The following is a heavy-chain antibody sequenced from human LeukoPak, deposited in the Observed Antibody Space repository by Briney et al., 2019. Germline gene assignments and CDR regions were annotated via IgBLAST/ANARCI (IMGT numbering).Heavy chain of an antibody. J-gene: IGHJ4*02. CDR1: GFTFSSYS. CDR3: ARDEQWLVSFDY. D-gene: IGHD6-19*01. V-gene: IGHV3-48*04. CDR2: ISSSSTTI. Sequence: GGSLRLSCAASGFTFSSYSMNWVRQAPGKGLEWVSYISSSSTTIYYADSVKGRFTISRDNAKNSLYVQMNSLRAEYTAVYYCARDEQWLVSFDYWGQGTLVTVSS.